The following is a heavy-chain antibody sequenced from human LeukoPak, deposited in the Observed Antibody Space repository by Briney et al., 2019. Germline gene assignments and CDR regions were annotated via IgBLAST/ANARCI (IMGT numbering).Heavy chain of an antibody. J-gene: IGHJ4*02. D-gene: IGHD4-11*01. CDR2: IYHSGST. CDR1: GGSISSGGYS. CDR3: ARNNRKQYYFDY. V-gene: IGHV4-30-2*01. Sequence: SETRSLTCAVSGGSISSGGYSWSWIRQPPGKGLEWIGYIYHSGSTYYNPSLKSRVTISVDRSKNQFSLKLSSVTAADTAVYYCARNNRKQYYFDYWGQGTLVTVSS.